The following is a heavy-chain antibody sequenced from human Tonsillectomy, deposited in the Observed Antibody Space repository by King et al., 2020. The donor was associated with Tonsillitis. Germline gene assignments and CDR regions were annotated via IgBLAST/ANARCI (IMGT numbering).Heavy chain of an antibody. J-gene: IGHJ6*02. D-gene: IGHD3-22*01. V-gene: IGHV3-21*01. CDR1: GFTFTSYT. CDR3: ARDVGYYDGSCYVYAMDV. Sequence: VQLVESGGGLVKPGGSLRLSCEASGFTFTSYTMNWVRQAPGKGLEWVSSISISSSYIYYADSVKGRFTISRDNAQNSLYLQMNSLRAEDTAVYYCARDVGYYDGSCYVYAMDVWGQGTTVTVSS. CDR2: ISISSSYI.